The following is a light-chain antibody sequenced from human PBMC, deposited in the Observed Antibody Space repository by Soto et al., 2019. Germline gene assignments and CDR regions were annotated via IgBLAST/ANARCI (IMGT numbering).Light chain of an antibody. J-gene: IGKJ1*01. CDR2: DAS. CDR1: QGVNFY. Sequence: EIVLTQSPGSLSLSPGERATLSCRASQGVNFYLAWYQQKPGQAPRLLISDASSRATDVPDRFSGSGSGTDFSLTISRLKPEDFAVYYCQQYDRSPRTFGQGTKV. CDR3: QQYDRSPRT. V-gene: IGKV3-20*01.